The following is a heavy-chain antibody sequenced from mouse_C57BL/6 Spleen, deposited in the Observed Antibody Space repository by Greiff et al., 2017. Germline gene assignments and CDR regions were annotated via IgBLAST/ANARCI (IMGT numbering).Heavy chain of an antibody. CDR3: ARGWLGGYYAMDY. V-gene: IGHV5-17*01. D-gene: IGHD1-1*02. Sequence: DVMLVESGGGLVKPGGSLKLSCAASGFTFSDYGMHWVRQAPEKGLEWVAYISSGSSTIYYADTVKGRFTISRDNAKNTLFLQRTSLRSEDTAIYYCARGWLGGYYAMDYWGQGTSVTVSS. J-gene: IGHJ4*01. CDR1: GFTFSDYG. CDR2: ISSGSSTI.